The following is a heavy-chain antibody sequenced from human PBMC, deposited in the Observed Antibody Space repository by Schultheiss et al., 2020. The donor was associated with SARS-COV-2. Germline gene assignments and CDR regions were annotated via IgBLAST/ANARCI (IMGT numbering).Heavy chain of an antibody. CDR3: ALAESSYYFDY. V-gene: IGHV4-34*01. D-gene: IGHD3-3*02. Sequence: SQTLSLTCAVYGGSFSGYYWSWIRQHPGKGLEWIGYIYHSRTTYYNPSLKSRVTISVDTSKNQFSLKLSSVTAADTAVYYCALAESSYYFDYWGQGTLVTVSS. CDR2: IYHSRTT. J-gene: IGHJ4*02. CDR1: GGSFSGYY.